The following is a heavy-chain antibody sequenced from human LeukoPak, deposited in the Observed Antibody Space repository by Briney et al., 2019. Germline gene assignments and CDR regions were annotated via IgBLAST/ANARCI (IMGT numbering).Heavy chain of an antibody. Sequence: GGSLRLSCAASGFTFSSYATHWVRQAPGKGLEWVAVISYDGSNKYYVDSVKGRFTISRDNSKNTLYLQMNSLRAEDTAVYYCARGPDIVVVVAAFDYWGQGTLVTVSS. CDR1: GFTFSSYA. CDR2: ISYDGSNK. D-gene: IGHD2-15*01. CDR3: ARGPDIVVVVAAFDY. J-gene: IGHJ4*02. V-gene: IGHV3-30-3*01.